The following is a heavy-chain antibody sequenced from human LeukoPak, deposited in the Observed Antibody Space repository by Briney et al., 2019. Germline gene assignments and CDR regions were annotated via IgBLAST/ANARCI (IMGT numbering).Heavy chain of an antibody. V-gene: IGHV4-4*02. CDR1: GGSITNTNY. CDR2: VNLQGSA. Sequence: SGTLSLTCGVSGGSITNTNYWTWVRQPPGKGLEWIGEVNLQGSANYNPSLMGRVAISVDTSENHISLQLTSVTAADTAVYYCAREGGPYRPLDYSGQGTLVTVSS. CDR3: AREGGPYRPLDY. J-gene: IGHJ4*02.